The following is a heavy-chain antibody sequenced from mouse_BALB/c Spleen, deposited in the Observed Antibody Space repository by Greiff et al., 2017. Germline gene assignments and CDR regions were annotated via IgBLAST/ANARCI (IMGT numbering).Heavy chain of an antibody. CDR3: ARGGVTTVEPLGRESWFAY. CDR1: GFTFSSYG. CDR2: ISSGGSYT. Sequence: EVQGVESGGDLVKPGGSLKLSCAASGFTFSSYGMSWVRQTPDKRLEWVATISSGGSYTYYPDSVKGRFTISRDNAKNTLYLQMSSLKSEDTAMYYCARGGVTTVEPLGRESWFAYWGQGTLVTVSA. D-gene: IGHD1-1*01. V-gene: IGHV5-6*01. J-gene: IGHJ3*01.